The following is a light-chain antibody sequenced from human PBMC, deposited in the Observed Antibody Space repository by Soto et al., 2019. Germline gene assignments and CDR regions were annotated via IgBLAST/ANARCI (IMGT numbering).Light chain of an antibody. CDR1: STDFGTYNF. V-gene: IGLV2-23*01. J-gene: IGLJ1*01. CDR3: CSYAGLNAYV. CDR2: EGT. Sequence: QSALTQPASLSGSPGQSITISCTGTSTDFGTYNFVSWFQHHPGKAPKLIIYEGTKRPSGVSDRFSGSRSGNTASLTISGLQAEDDADYYCCSYAGLNAYVFGTGTQLTVL.